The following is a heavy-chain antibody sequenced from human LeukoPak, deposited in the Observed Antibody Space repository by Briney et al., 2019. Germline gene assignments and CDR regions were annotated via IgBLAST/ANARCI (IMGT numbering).Heavy chain of an antibody. D-gene: IGHD3-22*01. CDR2: IYHSGST. J-gene: IGHJ4*02. V-gene: IGHV4-38-2*02. Sequence: PSETLSLTCAVSGYSISSGYYWGWIRQPPGKGLEWIGSIYHSGSTYYNPSLKSRVTISVDTSKNQFSLKLSSVTAADTAVYYCARDPDYYYDSSGSSYWGQGTLVTVSS. CDR3: ARDPDYYYDSSGSSY. CDR1: GYSISSGYY.